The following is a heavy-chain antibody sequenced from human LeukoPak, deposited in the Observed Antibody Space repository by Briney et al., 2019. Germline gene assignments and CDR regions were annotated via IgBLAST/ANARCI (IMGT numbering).Heavy chain of an antibody. CDR3: GKNLRFRGFDPPNNDY. D-gene: IGHD3-10*01. CDR1: GFTFSSYA. V-gene: IGHV3-23*01. Sequence: GGSLRLSCAASGFTFSSYAMSWVRQAPGKGLEWVSAISGSGGSTYYADSVRGRFTISRDNSKNTLYLQMNSLRAEATAVYYWGKNLRFRGFDPPNNDYWGKEPWSPSPQ. CDR2: ISGSGGST. J-gene: IGHJ4*01.